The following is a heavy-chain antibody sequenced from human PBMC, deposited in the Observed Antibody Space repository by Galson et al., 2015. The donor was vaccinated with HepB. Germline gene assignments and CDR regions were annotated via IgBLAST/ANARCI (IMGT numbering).Heavy chain of an antibody. J-gene: IGHJ4*02. Sequence: SLRLSCAVSGFAFSRYSMNWVRQAPGKGLEWVSYVSSSSSTIYYADSVKGRFTISRDNAKNSLYLQMNSLRDEDTAVYYCARDPNYGDRLFDYWGQGNLVTVSS. V-gene: IGHV3-48*02. D-gene: IGHD4-17*01. CDR2: VSSSSSTI. CDR3: ARDPNYGDRLFDY. CDR1: GFAFSRYS.